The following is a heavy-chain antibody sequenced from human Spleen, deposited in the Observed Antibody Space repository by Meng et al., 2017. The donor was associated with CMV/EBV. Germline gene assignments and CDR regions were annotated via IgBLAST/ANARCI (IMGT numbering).Heavy chain of an antibody. CDR3: ARDERYCSSTSCSYAFDI. J-gene: IGHJ3*02. CDR2: IYSGGTT. Sequence: GGSLRLSCAASGFTVSSKYMSWVRQAPGKGLEWVSVIYSGGTTYYADSVKGRFSISRDKSKNTLYLQMNSLRAEDTAVYYCARDERYCSSTSCSYAFDIWGQGTMVTVSS. CDR1: GFTVSSKY. V-gene: IGHV3-66*02. D-gene: IGHD2-2*01.